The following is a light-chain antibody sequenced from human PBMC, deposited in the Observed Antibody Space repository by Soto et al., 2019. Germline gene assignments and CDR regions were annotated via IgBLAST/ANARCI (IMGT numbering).Light chain of an antibody. CDR2: GVS. CDR3: QQYGSSPLT. J-gene: IGKJ4*01. V-gene: IGKV3-20*01. CDR1: QSVSNY. Sequence: EIVMTQSPATLSGFPGEGVALSCRASQSVSNYLAWYQQKPGQAPRLLIYGVSTRATGIPDRFSGSGSGTDFTLTISRLEPEDFAVYYCQQYGSSPLTFGGGTKVDI.